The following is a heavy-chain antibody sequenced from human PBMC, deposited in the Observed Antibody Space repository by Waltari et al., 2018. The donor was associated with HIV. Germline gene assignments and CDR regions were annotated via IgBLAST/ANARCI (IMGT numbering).Heavy chain of an antibody. CDR1: GFTVRSTY. Sequence: EVQLVESGGGLVQPGGSLRPSCAASGFTVRSTYMSWVRQAPGKGLEWVSLIYTGGSTYYADSVKGRFTISRDNSKNTLYLQMNSLRAEDTAVYYCASPDTTMVHGHYYFYHMDVWGQGTTVTVSS. D-gene: IGHD5-18*01. CDR3: ASPDTTMVHGHYYFYHMDV. CDR2: IYTGGST. J-gene: IGHJ6*02. V-gene: IGHV3-66*01.